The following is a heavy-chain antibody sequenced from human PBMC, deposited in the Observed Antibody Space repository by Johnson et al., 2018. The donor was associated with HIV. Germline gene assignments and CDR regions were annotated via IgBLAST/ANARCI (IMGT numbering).Heavy chain of an antibody. D-gene: IGHD6-13*01. Sequence: VQLVESGGGLVQSGGSLKLSCTSSGFTFSGSAMHWVRQASGKGLEWVGRIRSEDNTYATAYAASVKGRFTISRDDSKNTAYLQMNSLKTEDTAVYYCTTKPYSSSWYGAFDIWGQGTMVTVSS. CDR1: GFTFSGSA. V-gene: IGHV3-73*01. CDR2: IRSEDNTYAT. CDR3: TTKPYSSSWYGAFDI. J-gene: IGHJ3*02.